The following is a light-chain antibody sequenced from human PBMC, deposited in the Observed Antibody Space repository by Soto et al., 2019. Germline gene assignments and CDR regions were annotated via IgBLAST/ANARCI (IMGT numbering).Light chain of an antibody. J-gene: IGKJ1*01. CDR1: QSVRSK. Sequence: EIAMTQSPATLSVSPGERATLSCMAIQSVRSKLAWYQQKPGQAPRLLIYDASTRATGIPARFSGSGSGTEFTLTISSLQSEDFAVYYCQQFNNWPRTFGQGTKVDIK. CDR3: QQFNNWPRT. V-gene: IGKV3-15*01. CDR2: DAS.